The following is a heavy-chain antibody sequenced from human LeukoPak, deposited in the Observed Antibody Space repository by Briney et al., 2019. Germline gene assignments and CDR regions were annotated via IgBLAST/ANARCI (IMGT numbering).Heavy chain of an antibody. D-gene: IGHD3-10*01. Sequence: ASVKVSCKASGHTFTSYDINWVRQAPGQGLEWMGWINPNSGGTNYAQKFQGRVTMTRDTSISTAYMELSRLRSDDTAVYYCARGQVSLPWYYYMDVWGKGTTVTVSS. J-gene: IGHJ6*03. CDR1: GHTFTSYD. CDR3: ARGQVSLPWYYYMDV. V-gene: IGHV1-2*02. CDR2: INPNSGGT.